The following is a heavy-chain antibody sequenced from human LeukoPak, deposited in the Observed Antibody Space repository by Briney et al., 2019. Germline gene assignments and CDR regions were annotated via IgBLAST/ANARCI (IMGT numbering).Heavy chain of an antibody. CDR3: ARARCSSTSCSYYFDY. D-gene: IGHD2-2*01. J-gene: IGHJ4*02. V-gene: IGHV3-21*01. Sequence: GGSLRLSCAASGLTFSSYSMNWVRQAPGKGLEWVSSISGRSSQIYQADSVKGRFTISRDNAKNSLYLQMNSLRAEDTAVYFCARARCSSTSCSYYFDYWGQGTLVTVSS. CDR2: ISGRSSQI. CDR1: GLTFSSYS.